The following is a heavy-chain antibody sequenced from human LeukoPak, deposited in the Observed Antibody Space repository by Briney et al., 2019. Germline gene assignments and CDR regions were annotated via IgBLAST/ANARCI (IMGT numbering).Heavy chain of an antibody. CDR2: INSDGSST. Sequence: GGSLRLSCAASGFTFSPYWMHWVRQGTGRGLVWVSRINSDGSSTTYADSVKGRFTVSRDNAKNTLYLQMSGLRAEDTGVYYRARDLGAPDDYWGQGTQVTVSS. CDR3: ARDLGAPDDY. V-gene: IGHV3-74*01. J-gene: IGHJ4*02. D-gene: IGHD1-26*01. CDR1: GFTFSPYW.